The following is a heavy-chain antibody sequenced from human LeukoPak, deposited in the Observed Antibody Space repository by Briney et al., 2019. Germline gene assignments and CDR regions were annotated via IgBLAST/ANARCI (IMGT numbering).Heavy chain of an antibody. D-gene: IGHD3-9*01. CDR2: IRYDGSNK. CDR1: GFTFSSYG. V-gene: IGHV3-30*02. J-gene: IGHJ4*02. Sequence: GGSLRLSCAASGFTFSSYGMHWVRQAPGKGLEWVAFIRYDGSNKYYADSVKGRFTISRDNSKNTLYLQMNSLRAEDTAVYYCARTGYDILTGYYNYRGQFDYWGQGTLVTVSS. CDR3: ARTGYDILTGYYNYRGQFDY.